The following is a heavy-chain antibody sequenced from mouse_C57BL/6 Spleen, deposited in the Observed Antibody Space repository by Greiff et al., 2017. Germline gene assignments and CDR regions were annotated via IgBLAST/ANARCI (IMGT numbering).Heavy chain of an antibody. V-gene: IGHV1-50*01. CDR2: IDPSDSYT. D-gene: IGHD1-1*01. CDR3: ARSLTTVAPFDY. J-gene: IGHJ2*01. Sequence: QVQLQQPGAELVKPGASVKLSCKASGYTFTSYWMQWVKQRPGQGLEWIGEIDPSDSYTNYNQKFKGKATLTVDTSSSTAYMQLSSLTSEDSAVYYCARSLTTVAPFDYWGQGTTLTVSS. CDR1: GYTFTSYW.